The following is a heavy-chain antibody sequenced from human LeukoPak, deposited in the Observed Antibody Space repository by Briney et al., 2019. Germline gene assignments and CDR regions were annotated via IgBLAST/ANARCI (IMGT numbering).Heavy chain of an antibody. Sequence: AASVKVSCKASGGTLGSYTFSWVRQSPGQGLEWMGGTIPMLGTANYAQKFQGRVRITADESTSTIYMEMSSLRYEDTAVYYCARETLFGVVIPLDTWGQGTLVTVSS. CDR2: TIPMLGTA. CDR1: GGTLGSYT. D-gene: IGHD3-3*01. V-gene: IGHV1-69*13. J-gene: IGHJ5*02. CDR3: ARETLFGVVIPLDT.